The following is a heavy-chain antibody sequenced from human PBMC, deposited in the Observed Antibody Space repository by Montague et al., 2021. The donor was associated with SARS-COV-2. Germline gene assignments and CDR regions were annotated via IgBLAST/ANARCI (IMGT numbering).Heavy chain of an antibody. CDR2: IYYSGST. V-gene: IGHV4-39*01. D-gene: IGHD1-26*01. Sequence: SETLSLTCTVSGGSISSSSYYWGWIRRPPGKGLEWIGSIYYSGSTHYNPSLKSRVTISVDTSKNQFSLKLSSVTAADTAVYYCARQGSGNYYNWFDPWGQGTLVTVSS. CDR1: GGSISSSSYY. J-gene: IGHJ5*02. CDR3: ARQGSGNYYNWFDP.